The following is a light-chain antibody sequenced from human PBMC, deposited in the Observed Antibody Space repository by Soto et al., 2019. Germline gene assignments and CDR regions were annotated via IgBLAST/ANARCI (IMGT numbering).Light chain of an antibody. CDR3: QHYGSSLWT. V-gene: IGKV1-5*01. Sequence: IQMTQSPSSLSASVGDRVTITCRASQSISTWLAWYQQKPGKAPKLLIYDASSLESGVPSRFRGSGSGTEFTLTISSLQPDDFATYYCQHYGSSLWTFGQGTKVDIK. CDR2: DAS. J-gene: IGKJ1*01. CDR1: QSISTW.